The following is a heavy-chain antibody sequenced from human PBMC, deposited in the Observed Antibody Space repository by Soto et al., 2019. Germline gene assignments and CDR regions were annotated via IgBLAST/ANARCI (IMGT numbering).Heavy chain of an antibody. V-gene: IGHV4-38-2*01. Sequence: NPSETLSLTCDVSGYSISSGYYWGWMRQPPGKGLEWIGSIDHSGSTYYSPSLKSRVTISVDTSKNQFSLKLSSVTAADTAVYYCARGTDFWSGAFFDYWGQGTLVTVSS. D-gene: IGHD3-3*01. CDR2: IDHSGST. CDR1: GYSISSGYY. J-gene: IGHJ4*02. CDR3: ARGTDFWSGAFFDY.